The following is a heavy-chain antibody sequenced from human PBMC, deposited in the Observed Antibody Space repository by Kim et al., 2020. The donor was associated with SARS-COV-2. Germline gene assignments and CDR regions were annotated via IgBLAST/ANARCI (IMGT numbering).Heavy chain of an antibody. J-gene: IGHJ3*02. CDR3: ARRGAVYYYGSGIDAFDI. Sequence: SETLSLTCAVSGGSISSSNWWSWVRQPPGKGLEWIGEIYHSGSTNYNPSLKSRVTISVDKSKNQFSLKLSSVTAADTAVYYCARRGAVYYYGSGIDAFDIWGQGTMVTVSS. V-gene: IGHV4-4*02. CDR1: GGSISSSNW. CDR2: IYHSGST. D-gene: IGHD3-10*01.